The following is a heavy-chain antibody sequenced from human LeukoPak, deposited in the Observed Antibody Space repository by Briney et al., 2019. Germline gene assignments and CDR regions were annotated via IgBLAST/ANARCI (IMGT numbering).Heavy chain of an antibody. J-gene: IGHJ5*02. CDR1: GGSISSYY. D-gene: IGHD1-1*01. V-gene: IGHV4-59*12. Sequence: SETLSLTCTVSGGSISSYYWSWIRQPPGKGLEWIGYIYYSGSTYYNPSLKSRVTISVDRSKNQFSLKLSSVTAADAAVYYCATTRYRPQGGWFDPWGQGTLVTVSS. CDR2: IYYSGST. CDR3: ATTRYRPQGGWFDP.